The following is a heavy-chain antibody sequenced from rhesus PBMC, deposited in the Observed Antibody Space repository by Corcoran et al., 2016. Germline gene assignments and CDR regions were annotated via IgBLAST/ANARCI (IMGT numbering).Heavy chain of an antibody. D-gene: IGHD6-13*01. V-gene: IGHV4-127*01. CDR3: ARRIAAPPSYYFDY. Sequence: QVQLQESGPGLVKPSETLSLTCAVSGYSISSGYDWSWIRQPPGKGLEWIGYIYGSSGSTNYNPYLRNRVTISKDTSKNQFSLKLSSVTAADTAVYCCARRIAAPPSYYFDYWGQGVLVTVSS. CDR2: IYGSSGST. J-gene: IGHJ4*01. CDR1: GYSISSGYD.